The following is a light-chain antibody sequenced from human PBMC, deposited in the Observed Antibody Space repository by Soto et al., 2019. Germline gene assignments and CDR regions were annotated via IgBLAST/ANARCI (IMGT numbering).Light chain of an antibody. CDR3: AAWDDSLNGVV. J-gene: IGLJ2*01. Sequence: QSVLTQPPSASGTPGQTIAISCSGGSSNIGSHTVNWYQQLPGTAPRLLIYSNTXRPSGVPDRFSXXKXXXXXXXAXXGXQSEYEGDYYCAAWDDSLNGVVFGGGTKLTVL. CDR1: SSNIGSHT. CDR2: SNT. V-gene: IGLV1-44*01.